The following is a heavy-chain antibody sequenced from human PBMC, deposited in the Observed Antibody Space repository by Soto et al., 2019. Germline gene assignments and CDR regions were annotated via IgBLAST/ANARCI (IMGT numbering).Heavy chain of an antibody. CDR3: ARGAEKYCSGGSCYSQAWFDP. CDR1: GYTFTSYD. D-gene: IGHD2-15*01. V-gene: IGHV1-8*01. Sequence: QVQLVQSGAEVKKPGASVKVSSKASGYTFTSYDINWVRQATGQGLEWMGWMNPNSGNTGYAQKFQGRVTMTRNTSISTAYMELSSLRSEDTAVYYCARGAEKYCSGGSCYSQAWFDPWGQGTLVTVSS. CDR2: MNPNSGNT. J-gene: IGHJ5*02.